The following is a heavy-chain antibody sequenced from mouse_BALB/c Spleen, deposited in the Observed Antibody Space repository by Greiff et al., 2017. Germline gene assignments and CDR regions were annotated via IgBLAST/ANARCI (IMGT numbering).Heavy chain of an antibody. CDR2: INPYNDGT. CDR3: AREGTTVVAPYYAMDY. V-gene: IGHV1-14*01. D-gene: IGHD1-1*01. J-gene: IGHJ4*01. Sequence: EVQRVESGPELVKPGASVKMSCKASGYTFTSYVMHWVKQKPGQGLEWIGYINPYNDGTKYNEKFKGKATLTSDKSSSTAYMELSSLTSEDSAVYYCAREGTTVVAPYYAMDYWGQGTSVTVSS. CDR1: GYTFTSYV.